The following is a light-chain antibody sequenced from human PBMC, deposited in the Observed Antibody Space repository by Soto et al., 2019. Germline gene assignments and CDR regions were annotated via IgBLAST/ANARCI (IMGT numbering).Light chain of an antibody. Sequence: QSVLTQPASLSGSPGQSIAIPCPGTSSDVGAYNYVSWYQQHPGKAPKLIVYDVRNRPSGVSNRFSGSQSGNTASLTISGLQAEDEADYYCSSYTTSSTYVFGTGTKVTVL. J-gene: IGLJ1*01. V-gene: IGLV2-14*03. CDR2: DVR. CDR3: SSYTTSSTYV. CDR1: SSDVGAYNY.